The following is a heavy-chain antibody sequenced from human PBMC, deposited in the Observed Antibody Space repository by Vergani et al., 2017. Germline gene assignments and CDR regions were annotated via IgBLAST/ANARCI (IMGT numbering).Heavy chain of an antibody. V-gene: IGHV4-61*02. CDR3: AREVAVAGTSGWFDP. CDR2: IYTSGST. J-gene: IGHJ5*02. Sequence: QVQLQESGPGLVKPSQTLSLTCTVSGGSISSGSYYWSWIRQPAGKGLEWIGRIYTSGSTNYNPALKSRVTMSVDTSKNQFSLKLSSVTAADTAVYYCAREVAVAGTSGWFDPWGQGTLVTVSS. D-gene: IGHD6-19*01. CDR1: GGSISSGSYY.